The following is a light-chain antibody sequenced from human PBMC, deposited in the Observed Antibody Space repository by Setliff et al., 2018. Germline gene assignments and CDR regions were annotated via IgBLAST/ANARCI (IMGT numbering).Light chain of an antibody. CDR3: NSYTRRGTDV. Sequence: HSVLTQPASVSGSPGQSITISCTGTSNDVGGYDYVSWYQQYPGKAPKLIIYEVSKRPSGGSDRFSGSKSGNTASLTISGLQAEDEADYYCNSYTRRGTDVFGIGTKVTVL. CDR2: EVS. CDR1: SNDVGGYDY. V-gene: IGLV2-14*01. J-gene: IGLJ1*01.